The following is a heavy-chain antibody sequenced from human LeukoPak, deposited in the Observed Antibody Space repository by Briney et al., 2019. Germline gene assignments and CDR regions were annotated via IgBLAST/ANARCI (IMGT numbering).Heavy chain of an antibody. CDR1: GGSISSYY. Sequence: SETLSLTCTVSGGSISSYYWSWIRQPPGKGLEWIGYIYYSGSTNYNPSLKSRVTISVDTSKNQFSLKLSSVTAADTAVYYCARGVTRFDPWGQGTLVTVSS. J-gene: IGHJ5*02. CDR2: IYYSGST. V-gene: IGHV4-59*01. D-gene: IGHD2-21*02. CDR3: ARGVTRFDP.